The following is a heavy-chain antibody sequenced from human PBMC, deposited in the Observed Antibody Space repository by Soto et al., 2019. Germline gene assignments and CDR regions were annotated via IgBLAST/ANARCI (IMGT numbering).Heavy chain of an antibody. CDR3: ARDWCTGDSCYSRFDS. D-gene: IGHD2-15*01. J-gene: IGHJ3*02. Sequence: RGSLLLSCASSVFPFSIYGMHWVRQAPGKGLEGVAVIWYDGSNKYYLGSVKGRFTIPIDNSKNKLYLQMNSLRAEDTAVYYCARDWCTGDSCYSRFDSWGQGTMVTVSS. V-gene: IGHV3-33*01. CDR2: IWYDGSNK. CDR1: VFPFSIYG.